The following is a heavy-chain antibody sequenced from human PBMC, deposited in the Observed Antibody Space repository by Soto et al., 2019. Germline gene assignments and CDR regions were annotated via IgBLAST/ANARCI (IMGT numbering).Heavy chain of an antibody. D-gene: IGHD5-12*01. CDR1: GGSISSGGYY. CDR3: ARVREYSGYGNAFDI. Sequence: PSETLSLTCTVSGGSISSGGYYWSWIRQHPGKGLEWIGYIFYSGTTYYNPSLKSRVTISVDTSKNQFSLKLSSVTAADTAAYYCARVREYSGYGNAFDIWGQGTMVTVS. V-gene: IGHV4-31*03. J-gene: IGHJ3*02. CDR2: IFYSGTT.